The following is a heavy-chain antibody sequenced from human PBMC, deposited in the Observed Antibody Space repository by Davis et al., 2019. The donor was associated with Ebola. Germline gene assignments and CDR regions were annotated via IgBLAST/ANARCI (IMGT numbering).Heavy chain of an antibody. D-gene: IGHD2-8*01. CDR2: ISGSGQTT. CDR3: AEGGTNNFLGAN. Sequence: GESLKISCAASGFTFSRYDMSWVRQTPGKGLDWVSFISGSGQTTYYTDSVKGRFSISRDNSKNTLYLQMDSPRAEDTAVFYCAEGGTNNFLGANWGQGTVVTVSS. V-gene: IGHV3-23*01. CDR1: GFTFSRYD. J-gene: IGHJ4*02.